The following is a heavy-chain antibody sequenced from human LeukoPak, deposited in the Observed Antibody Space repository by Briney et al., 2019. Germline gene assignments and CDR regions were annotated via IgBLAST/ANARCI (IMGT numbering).Heavy chain of an antibody. Sequence: SETLSLTCTVSGGSLSSYDWSWIRQPAGKGLEGIGRIYTSGSPNYNPSLKSRVTMSVDTSKKQFSLKLSSVTAADTAVYYCARGRAGRGYSYVIYYYYYMDVWGKGTTVTVSS. J-gene: IGHJ6*03. V-gene: IGHV4-4*07. CDR3: ARGRAGRGYSYVIYYYYYMDV. CDR1: GGSLSSYD. D-gene: IGHD5-18*01. CDR2: IYTSGSP.